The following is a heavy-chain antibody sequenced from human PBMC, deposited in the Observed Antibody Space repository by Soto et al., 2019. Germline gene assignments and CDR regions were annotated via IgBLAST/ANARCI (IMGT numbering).Heavy chain of an antibody. CDR1: GYTFTSYY. CDR2: INPSGGST. Sequence: ASVKVSCKASGYTFTSYYMHWVRQAPGQGLEWMGIINPSGGSTSYAQKFQGRVTMTRDTSTSTVYMELSSLRSEDTAVYYCARERYYDFWSGYIRPDYYYYGMDVWGQGTTVTV. V-gene: IGHV1-46*01. CDR3: ARERYYDFWSGYIRPDYYYYGMDV. J-gene: IGHJ6*02. D-gene: IGHD3-3*01.